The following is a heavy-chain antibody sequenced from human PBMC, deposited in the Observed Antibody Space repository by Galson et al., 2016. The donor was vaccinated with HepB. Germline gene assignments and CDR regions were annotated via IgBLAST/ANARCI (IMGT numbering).Heavy chain of an antibody. CDR2: IKQDGSEK. D-gene: IGHD5-24*01. CDR3: ATDGYNFQFHLDY. V-gene: IGHV3-7*03. J-gene: IGHJ4*02. Sequence: SLRLSCAASGFTFSSYWMSWVRQAPGKGLEWVANIKQDGSEKYYVDSVKGRFTISRDNAKNSLYLQMNSLRAEDTAVYYCATDGYNFQFHLDYWGQGTLVTVSS. CDR1: GFTFSSYW.